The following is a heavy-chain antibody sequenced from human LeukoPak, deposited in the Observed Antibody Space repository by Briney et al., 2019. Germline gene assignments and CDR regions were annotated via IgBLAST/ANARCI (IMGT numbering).Heavy chain of an antibody. D-gene: IGHD5-12*01. CDR2: VNPDTTGT. CDR3: ARSRNTGHDPCDALDV. Sequence: ASVKVSCKASGYTFTDYYINLVRQAPGQGLEWMAWVNPDTTGTTFGQKFQDRVAVTWDASSFIVYLELRNLRSDDRGVYYCARSRNTGHDPCDALDVWGQGTMVTVSS. J-gene: IGHJ3*01. V-gene: IGHV1-2*02. CDR1: GYTFTDYY.